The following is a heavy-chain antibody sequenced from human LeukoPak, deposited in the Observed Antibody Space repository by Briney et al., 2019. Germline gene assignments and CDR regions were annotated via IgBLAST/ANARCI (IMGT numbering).Heavy chain of an antibody. CDR2: IGKDGEWQ. V-gene: IGHV3-30*02. CDR3: VVPVWFTGPPETDY. Sequence: PGGSLRLSCAASGFTLSRHAIHWVRQAPGKGLEWVAHIGKDGEWQLYADSVKGRFTISGDNSKSTVYLQMNGLRSEDTAVHYCVVPVWFTGPPETDYWGQGTLVTVSS. CDR1: GFTLSRHA. J-gene: IGHJ4*02. D-gene: IGHD3-10*01.